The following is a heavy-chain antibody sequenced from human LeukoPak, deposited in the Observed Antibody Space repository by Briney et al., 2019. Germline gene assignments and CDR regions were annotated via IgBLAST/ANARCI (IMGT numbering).Heavy chain of an antibody. D-gene: IGHD3-3*01. V-gene: IGHV4-30-4*08. CDR1: GGSISSGDYY. J-gene: IGHJ5*02. Sequence: SQTLSLTCTVSGGSISSGDYYWSWIRQPPGKGLEWIGYIYYSGSTYYNPSLKSRVTISVDTSKNQFSLKLSSVTAADTAVYYCARAHDFWSGYYKEGRWFDPWGQGTLVTVSS. CDR3: ARAHDFWSGYYKEGRWFDP. CDR2: IYYSGST.